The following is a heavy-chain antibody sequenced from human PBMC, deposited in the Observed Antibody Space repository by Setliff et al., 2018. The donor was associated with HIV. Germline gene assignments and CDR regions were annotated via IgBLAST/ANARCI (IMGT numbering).Heavy chain of an antibody. CDR2: MNPNTGVS. J-gene: IGHJ6*04. CDR1: GYTFTSSG. Sequence: GASVKVSCKASGYTFTSSGITWVRQAPGQGLEWMGWMNPNTGVSGYALKFQARVTMTRDTSISTAYMELSSLTSEDTAVYYCARGKGVGGVVITGGLDVWGKGTTVTVSS. CDR3: ARGKGVGGVVITGGLDV. D-gene: IGHD3-10*01. V-gene: IGHV1-8*02.